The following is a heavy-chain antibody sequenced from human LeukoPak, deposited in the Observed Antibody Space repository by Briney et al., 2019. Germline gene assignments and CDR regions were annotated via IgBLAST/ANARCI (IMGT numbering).Heavy chain of an antibody. J-gene: IGHJ4*02. Sequence: ASVKVSCKASGYTFTSYAMNWVRQAPGQGLEWMGWINTNTRNPTYAQGFTGRFVFSLDTSVSTAYLQISSLKAEDTAVYYCARRGPKGPSGYYGYWGQGTLVTVSS. CDR3: ARRGPKGPSGYYGY. CDR1: GYTFTSYA. V-gene: IGHV7-4-1*02. CDR2: INTNTRNP. D-gene: IGHD3-22*01.